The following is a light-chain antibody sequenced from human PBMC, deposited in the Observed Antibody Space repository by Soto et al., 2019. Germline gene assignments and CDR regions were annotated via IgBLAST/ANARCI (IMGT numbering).Light chain of an antibody. CDR1: QSFSSSY. CDR2: GAA. CDR3: QQYGSSAT. J-gene: IGKJ2*01. V-gene: IGKV3-20*01. Sequence: EIVLTHSPCTLSLSPGEISTLSCRASQSFSSSYLAWYQQKPGQAPRLLIYGAASRATGLPDRFSGSGSGTDFTLTISRLEPDDFAVYYCQQYGSSATFGQGTKLEIK.